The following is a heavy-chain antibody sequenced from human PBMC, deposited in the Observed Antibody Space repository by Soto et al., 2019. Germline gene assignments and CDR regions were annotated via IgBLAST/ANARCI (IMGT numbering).Heavy chain of an antibody. CDR1: GFTFSYG. J-gene: IGHJ4*02. Sequence: VQLLESGGGLIQPGGSLRLSCAASGFTFSYGIHWLRQAPGKGLEWVAYISYDSSNKFYGDSVKGRFTISRDNSKNTQFLQMNSLRGKDTAVYYCAKLVIGYCSGNTCDDYWGQGTLVAVSS. D-gene: IGHD2-15*01. CDR2: ISYDSSNK. V-gene: IGHV3-30*18. CDR3: AKLVIGYCSGNTCDDY.